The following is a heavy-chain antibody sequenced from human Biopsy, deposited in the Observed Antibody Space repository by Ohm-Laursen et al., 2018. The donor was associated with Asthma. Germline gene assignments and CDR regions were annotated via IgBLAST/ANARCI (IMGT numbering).Heavy chain of an antibody. V-gene: IGHV3-7*01. J-gene: IGHJ1*01. CDR1: GFSLSSYG. CDR3: ARTFHFWSPYHAEHYQL. Sequence: GSLRLSCAASGFSLSSYGMHWVRQTPGKGLEWVANIKHDGSEKNHVDSLKGRFTISRDNAKNSLYLQMNSLRAEDTAVYYCARTFHFWSPYHAEHYQLWGQGTLVTVSS. CDR2: IKHDGSEK. D-gene: IGHD3-3*02.